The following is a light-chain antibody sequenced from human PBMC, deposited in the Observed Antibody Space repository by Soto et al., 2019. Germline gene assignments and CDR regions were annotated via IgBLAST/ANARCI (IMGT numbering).Light chain of an antibody. Sequence: EIVLTQSPVTLSLSPGERATLSCRASLSVSTNLAWYQQKPGQAPRLLIYGASTRATGIPARFSGSGSGTEFTLTISSLQSEDVAVYYCQQYNNWPSWTFGQGTKVDIK. CDR2: GAS. J-gene: IGKJ1*01. CDR1: LSVSTN. CDR3: QQYNNWPSWT. V-gene: IGKV3-15*01.